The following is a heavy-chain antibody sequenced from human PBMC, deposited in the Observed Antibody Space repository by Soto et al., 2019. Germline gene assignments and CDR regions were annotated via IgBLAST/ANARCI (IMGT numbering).Heavy chain of an antibody. CDR3: TTGVTMLVVVTYFDY. J-gene: IGHJ4*02. CDR2: IKSKTDGGTT. D-gene: IGHD3-22*01. V-gene: IGHV3-15*07. Sequence: GGSLRLSCAASGFTFSNAWMNWVRQAPGKGLEWVGRIKSKTDGGTTDYAAPVKGRFTISRDDSKNTLYLQMNSLKTEDTAVYYCTTGVTMLVVVTYFDYRGQGTLVTGSS. CDR1: GFTFSNAW.